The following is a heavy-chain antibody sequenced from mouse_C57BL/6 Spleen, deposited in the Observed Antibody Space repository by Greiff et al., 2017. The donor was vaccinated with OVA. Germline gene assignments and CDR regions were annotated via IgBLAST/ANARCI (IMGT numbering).Heavy chain of an antibody. CDR3: ARQPRSTNWDGGYFDV. V-gene: IGHV5-6*01. D-gene: IGHD4-1*02. CDR2: ISSGGSYT. CDR1: GFTFSSYG. J-gene: IGHJ1*03. Sequence: DVHLVESGGDLVKPGGSLKLSCAASGFTFSSYGMSWVRQTPDKRLEWVATISSGGSYTYYPDSVKGRFTISRDNAKNTLYLQMSSLKSEDTAMYYCARQPRSTNWDGGYFDVWGTGTTVTVSS.